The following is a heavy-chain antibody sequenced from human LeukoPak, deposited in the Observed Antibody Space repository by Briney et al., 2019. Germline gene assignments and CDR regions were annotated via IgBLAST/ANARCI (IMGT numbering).Heavy chain of an antibody. CDR1: GGSISSSSYY. D-gene: IGHD3-3*01. CDR2: IYYSGST. Sequence: SETLSLTCTVSGGSISSSSYYWGWIRQPPGKGLEWIGSIYYSGSTYYNPSLKSRVTISVDTSKNQFSLKLSSVTAADTAMYYCARELNFDFWNDFYPTALFAWGQGTLVTVSS. V-gene: IGHV4-39*07. CDR3: ARELNFDFWNDFYPTALFA. J-gene: IGHJ4*02.